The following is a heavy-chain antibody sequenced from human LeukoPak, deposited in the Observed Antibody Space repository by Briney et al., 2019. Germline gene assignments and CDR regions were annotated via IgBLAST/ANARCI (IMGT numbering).Heavy chain of an antibody. CDR1: GFAFSGYA. CDR3: ARKGGS. Sequence: GGSLRLSCTVSGFAFSGYAMSWVRQAPGKGPEWVSSIGARGDVTYSADSMKGRFTISRDNSKRTLFLQMNSLRAEDTAVYYCARKGGSWGQGTLVTVSS. J-gene: IGHJ4*02. CDR2: IGARGDVT. D-gene: IGHD3-16*01. V-gene: IGHV3-23*01.